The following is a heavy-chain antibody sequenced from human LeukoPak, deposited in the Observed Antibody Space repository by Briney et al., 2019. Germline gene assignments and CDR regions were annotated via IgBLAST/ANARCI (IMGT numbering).Heavy chain of an antibody. CDR2: INQDGSEK. CDR1: GFMFRFYF. Sequence: GGSLRLSCAASGFMFRFYFMNWVRQAPGKGLEWVANINQDGSEKYYVGSVKGRFTISRDNAKNSLYLQMNSLTAEDTAVYYCARARDYTLPDYWGQGTLVTVSS. V-gene: IGHV3-7*01. J-gene: IGHJ4*02. D-gene: IGHD4-11*01. CDR3: ARARDYTLPDY.